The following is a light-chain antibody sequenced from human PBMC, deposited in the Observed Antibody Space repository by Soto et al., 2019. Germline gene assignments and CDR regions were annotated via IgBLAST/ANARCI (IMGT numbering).Light chain of an antibody. CDR3: QQYNNWLWT. Sequence: EIVMTQSPATLSVSPGERATLSCRASQSVNSNLVWYQQKPGQAPRLLIYGASTRATGIPGRFSGSGYGTEFTLTIRSLQSEDLAVYYCQQYNNWLWTFGQGTKVEIK. J-gene: IGKJ1*01. V-gene: IGKV3-15*01. CDR2: GAS. CDR1: QSVNSN.